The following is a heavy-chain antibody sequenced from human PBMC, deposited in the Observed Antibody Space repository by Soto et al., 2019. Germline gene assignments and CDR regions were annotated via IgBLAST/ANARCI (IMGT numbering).Heavy chain of an antibody. CDR1: GGTFSSYA. Sequence: QVQLVQSGAEVKKPGPSVKVSCQASGGTFSSYAISWVRQAPGQGLECMGGIIPISGTANYAQKFQGRVTITADESTSTAYMELSSLRSEDTAVYYCARSEGSSTSLEIYYYYYYGMDVWGQGTTVIVSS. CDR2: IIPISGTA. D-gene: IGHD2-2*01. CDR3: ARSEGSSTSLEIYYYYYYGMDV. J-gene: IGHJ6*02. V-gene: IGHV1-69*01.